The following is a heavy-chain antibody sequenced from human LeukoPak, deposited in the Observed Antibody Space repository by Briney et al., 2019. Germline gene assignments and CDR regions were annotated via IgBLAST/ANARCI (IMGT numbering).Heavy chain of an antibody. CDR2: IKQDGSEK. V-gene: IGHV3-7*01. J-gene: IGHJ4*02. CDR3: ARDLPTGSDYFDY. Sequence: PGGSLRLSCAASGFTVSSNYMSWVRQAPGKGLEWVANIKQDGSEKYYVDSVKGRFTISRDNAKNSLYLQMSSLRADDTAVYYCARDLPTGSDYFDYWGQGTLVTVSS. D-gene: IGHD6-6*01. CDR1: GFTVSSNY.